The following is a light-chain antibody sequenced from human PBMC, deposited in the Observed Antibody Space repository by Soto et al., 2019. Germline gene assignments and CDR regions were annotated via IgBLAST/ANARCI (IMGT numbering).Light chain of an antibody. CDR2: DAS. Sequence: DIQMTQSPSTLSASVVDRVTITCRASQSISRWLAWYQQKPGKAPQALIYDASSLKSGVPSRFSGNGSGAEFTLTISSLQPDDFATYYCQQYNTYSNFGQGTRLEIK. J-gene: IGKJ5*01. CDR3: QQYNTYSN. V-gene: IGKV1-5*01. CDR1: QSISRW.